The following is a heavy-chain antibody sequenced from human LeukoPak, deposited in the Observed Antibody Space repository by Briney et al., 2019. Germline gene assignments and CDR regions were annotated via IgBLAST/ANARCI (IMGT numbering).Heavy chain of an antibody. J-gene: IGHJ6*04. CDR1: GFTFSSYE. CDR3: ARDPEYYDILTGFNYYYYYGMDV. D-gene: IGHD3-9*01. Sequence: PGGSLRLSCAASGFTFSSYEMNWVRQAPGKGLEWVSYISSSGSTIYYADSVKGRFTISRDNAKNSLYLQMNSLRAGDTAVYYCARDPEYYDILTGFNYYYYYGMDVWGKGTTVTVSS. CDR2: ISSSGSTI. V-gene: IGHV3-48*03.